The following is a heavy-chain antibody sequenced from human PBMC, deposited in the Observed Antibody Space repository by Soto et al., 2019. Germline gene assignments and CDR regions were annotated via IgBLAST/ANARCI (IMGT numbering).Heavy chain of an antibody. CDR2: TYYRSKWYD. Sequence: SQTLSLTCAISGDSVSTNSATWDWIRQSPSRGLEWLGRTYYRSKWYDDYAVSVKSRITISPDTSKNQFSLQLNSVTPEDTAVYYCARTPAGSGPLDYWGQGTLVTVSS. V-gene: IGHV6-1*01. CDR1: GDSVSTNSAT. D-gene: IGHD2-2*01. CDR3: ARTPAGSGPLDY. J-gene: IGHJ4*02.